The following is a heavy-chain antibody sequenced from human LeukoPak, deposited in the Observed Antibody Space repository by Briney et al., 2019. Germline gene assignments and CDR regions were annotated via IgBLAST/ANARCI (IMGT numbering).Heavy chain of an antibody. D-gene: IGHD2-8*01. J-gene: IGHJ4*02. Sequence: GGSLRLSCAGSGFTFGRHWMSWVRQAPGKGLEWVASINQGGSRLHYLDSVTGRFIISRDDAQNSLFLQMTRLRVDDTAVYYCARLKDDVTKLDYWGQGTLVSVSS. V-gene: IGHV3-7*01. CDR1: GFTFGRHW. CDR3: ARLKDDVTKLDY. CDR2: INQGGSRL.